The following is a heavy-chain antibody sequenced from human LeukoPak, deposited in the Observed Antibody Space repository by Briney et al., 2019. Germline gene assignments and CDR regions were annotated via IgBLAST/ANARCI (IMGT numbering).Heavy chain of an antibody. CDR3: ARVDCGDDCYKYFQH. CDR2: IYYSRTT. V-gene: IGHV4-39*01. Sequence: SETLSLTCSVSGASISSARYYWGWIRQPPGKGLEWIGTIYYSRTTYYNPSLTSRVSISVDTSKRQFSLTLSSVTAADTAVYYCARVDCGDDCYKYFQHWGQGTLVTVSS. CDR1: GASISSARYY. J-gene: IGHJ1*01. D-gene: IGHD2-21*01.